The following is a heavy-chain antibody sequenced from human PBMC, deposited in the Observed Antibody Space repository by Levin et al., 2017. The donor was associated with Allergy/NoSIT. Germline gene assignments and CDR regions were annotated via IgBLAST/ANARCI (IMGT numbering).Heavy chain of an antibody. CDR3: GRGNRGIDY. V-gene: IGHV4-30-4*01. CDR2: IYHTGAT. J-gene: IGHJ4*02. CDR1: GGSLSSGDYY. Sequence: SETLSLTCTVSGGSLSSGDYYWSWIRQPPGKGLEWIGYIYHTGATYYNPSLKTRLTMSVDTSKNQFSLNLNSVTVADTAVYYCGRGNRGIDYWGQGTRVTVSS.